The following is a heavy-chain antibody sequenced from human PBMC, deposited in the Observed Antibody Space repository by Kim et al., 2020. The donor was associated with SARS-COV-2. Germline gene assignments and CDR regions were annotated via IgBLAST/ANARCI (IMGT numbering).Heavy chain of an antibody. V-gene: IGHV5-51*01. CDR3: ARRSSSSLDNWFDP. Sequence: GESLKISCKASGYSFTTYWIAWLRQMPGKGLEYMGIIYPADSGTIYSPSFQGQVTISADRSTSAAYLQWTSLKASDTAIYYCARRSSSSLDNWFDPWGQGTLVTVSS. CDR2: IYPADSGT. J-gene: IGHJ5*02. D-gene: IGHD2-2*01. CDR1: GYSFTTYW.